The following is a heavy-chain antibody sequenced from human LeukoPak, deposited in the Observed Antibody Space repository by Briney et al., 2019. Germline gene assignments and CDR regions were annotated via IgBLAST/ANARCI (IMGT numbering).Heavy chain of an antibody. CDR3: ARDSSRALGSSWTDRKDYGVDV. V-gene: IGHV1-69*13. J-gene: IGHJ6*04. Sequence: SVKVSCKASGGTFSSYAISWVRQAPGQGLEWMGGIIPIFGTANYAQKFQGRVTITADESTSTAYMELSSLRSEDTAVYYCARDSSRALGSSWTDRKDYGVDVWGKGTTVTVSS. D-gene: IGHD6-13*01. CDR2: IIPIFGTA. CDR1: GGTFSSYA.